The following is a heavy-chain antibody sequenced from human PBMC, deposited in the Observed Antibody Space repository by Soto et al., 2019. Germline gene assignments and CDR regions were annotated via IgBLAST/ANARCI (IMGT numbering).Heavy chain of an antibody. J-gene: IGHJ4*02. Sequence: GGSLRLSCAASGFTFSSYWMSWVRQAPGKGLEWVANIKQDGSEKYYVDSVKGRFTISRDNAKNSLYLQMNSLRAEDTAVYYCARGSFGIAAAGFFSAVDYWGQGTLVTVSS. CDR2: IKQDGSEK. D-gene: IGHD6-13*01. CDR1: GFTFSSYW. V-gene: IGHV3-7*01. CDR3: ARGSFGIAAAGFFSAVDY.